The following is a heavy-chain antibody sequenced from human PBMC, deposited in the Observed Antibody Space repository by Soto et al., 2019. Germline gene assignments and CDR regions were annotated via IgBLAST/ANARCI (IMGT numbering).Heavy chain of an antibody. CDR1: GFTFSSYA. Sequence: GGSLRLSCAASGFTFSSYAMHWVRQAPGKGLEWVAVISYDGSNKYYADSVKGRFTISRDNSKNTLYLQMNSLRAEDTAVYYCARGTAYSSGWYASPSSRGPLDYWGQGTLVTVSS. V-gene: IGHV3-30-3*01. J-gene: IGHJ4*02. CDR2: ISYDGSNK. CDR3: ARGTAYSSGWYASPSSRGPLDY. D-gene: IGHD6-19*01.